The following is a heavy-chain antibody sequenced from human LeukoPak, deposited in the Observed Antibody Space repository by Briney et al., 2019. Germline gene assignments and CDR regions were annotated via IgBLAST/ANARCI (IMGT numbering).Heavy chain of an antibody. V-gene: IGHV1-69*13. J-gene: IGHJ4*02. CDR1: GGSFRSYA. Sequence: GASVKVSCKASGGSFRSYAISWVRQAPGQGLEWMGGTIPMFGTANYAQKFQGRVTISADESTSTAYMELSSLRSEDTAVYYCARGAYRSYGLGFDYWGQGTLVTVSS. CDR2: TIPMFGTA. D-gene: IGHD5-18*01. CDR3: ARGAYRSYGLGFDY.